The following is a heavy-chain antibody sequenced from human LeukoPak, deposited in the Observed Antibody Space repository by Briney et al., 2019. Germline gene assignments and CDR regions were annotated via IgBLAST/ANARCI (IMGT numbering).Heavy chain of an antibody. J-gene: IGHJ4*02. V-gene: IGHV4-39*01. CDR1: GGSISSSSYS. CDR3: ARHGAITIFGEDPFDY. D-gene: IGHD3-3*01. Sequence: RASETLSLTCTVSGGSISSSSYSWGWIRQPPGKGLEWIGSIYYSGSTYYNLSLKSRVTISVDTSKNQFSLKLSSVTAADTAVYYCARHGAITIFGEDPFDYWGQGTLVTVSS. CDR2: IYYSGST.